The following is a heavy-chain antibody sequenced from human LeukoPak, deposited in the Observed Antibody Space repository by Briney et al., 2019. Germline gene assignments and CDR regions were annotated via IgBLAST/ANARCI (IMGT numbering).Heavy chain of an antibody. CDR3: ARESVRNTDAFDV. CDR2: VNSDGSRT. D-gene: IGHD3-16*02. CDR1: GFTLSSYW. Sequence: GGSLRLSCAASGFTLSSYWMHWVRQAPGKGLVWVSRVNSDGSRTTYADSVKGRPTISRDNAKNTVYLQMNSLRVEDTAVYHCARESVRNTDAFDVWGQGTMVTVSS. V-gene: IGHV3-74*01. J-gene: IGHJ3*01.